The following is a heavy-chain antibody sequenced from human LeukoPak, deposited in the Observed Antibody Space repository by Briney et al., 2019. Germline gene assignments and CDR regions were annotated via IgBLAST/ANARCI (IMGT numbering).Heavy chain of an antibody. CDR2: ISAYNGNA. CDR1: GYTFTSYG. Sequence: ASVKVSCKASGYTFTSYGISWVRQAPGQGLEWMGWISAYNGNANYAQKLQGRVTMTTDTSTSTAYMELRSLRSDDTAVYYCARGRAKAAAGPKSYYYYYGMDVWGQGTTVTVSS. J-gene: IGHJ6*02. D-gene: IGHD6-13*01. CDR3: ARGRAKAAAGPKSYYYYYGMDV. V-gene: IGHV1-18*01.